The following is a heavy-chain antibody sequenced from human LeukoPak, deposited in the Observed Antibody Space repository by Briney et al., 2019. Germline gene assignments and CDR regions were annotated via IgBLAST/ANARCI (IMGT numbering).Heavy chain of an antibody. CDR2: ISGSGGST. D-gene: IGHD3-9*01. Sequence: GGSLRLSCAASGFTFSGYAMSWVRQAPGKGLEWVSAISGSGGSTYYADSVKGRFTISRDNSKNTLYLQMNSLRAEDTAVYYCAKDMRFDWTPYYFDYWGQGTLVTVSS. CDR1: GFTFSGYA. J-gene: IGHJ4*02. V-gene: IGHV3-23*01. CDR3: AKDMRFDWTPYYFDY.